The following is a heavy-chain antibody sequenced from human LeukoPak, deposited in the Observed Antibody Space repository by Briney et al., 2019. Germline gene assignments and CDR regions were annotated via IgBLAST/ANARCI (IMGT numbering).Heavy chain of an antibody. J-gene: IGHJ4*02. CDR3: ARDIVTAMVDY. CDR2: ISSSSSYI. V-gene: IGHV3-21*01. Sequence: GGSLRLSCEASGYTFRSYSMNWVRQAPAEALEWVSSISSSSSYIYYADSVKGRFTISRDNAKNSLYLQMSSLRADDTAVYYCARDIVTAMVDYWGQGTLVTVSS. CDR1: GYTFRSYS. D-gene: IGHD5-12*01.